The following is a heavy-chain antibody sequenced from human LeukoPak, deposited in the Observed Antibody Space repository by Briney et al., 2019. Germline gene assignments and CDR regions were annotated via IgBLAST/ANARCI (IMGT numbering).Heavy chain of an antibody. D-gene: IGHD4-23*01. CDR1: GFTFSSYA. J-gene: IGHJ4*02. Sequence: PGGSLRLSCAASGFTFSSYAMHWVRQAPGKGREWVAVISYDRSNKYYADSVKGRFTISRDNSKNTLYLQMNSLRAEDTAVYYCARDPKLTYYFDYWGQGTLVTVSS. V-gene: IGHV3-30*04. CDR3: ARDPKLTYYFDY. CDR2: ISYDRSNK.